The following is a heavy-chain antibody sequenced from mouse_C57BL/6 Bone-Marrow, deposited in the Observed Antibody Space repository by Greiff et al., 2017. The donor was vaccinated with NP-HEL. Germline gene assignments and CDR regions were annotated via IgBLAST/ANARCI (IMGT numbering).Heavy chain of an antibody. D-gene: IGHD2-3*01. Sequence: EVKVVESGGGLVKPGGSLKLSCAASGFTFSDYGMHWVRQAPEKGLEWVAYISSGSSTIYYADTVKGRFTISRDNAKNTLFLQMTSLRSEDTAMYYCARDRYDGYYDWYFDVWGTGTTVTVSS. V-gene: IGHV5-17*01. CDR1: GFTFSDYG. CDR2: ISSGSSTI. J-gene: IGHJ1*03. CDR3: ARDRYDGYYDWYFDV.